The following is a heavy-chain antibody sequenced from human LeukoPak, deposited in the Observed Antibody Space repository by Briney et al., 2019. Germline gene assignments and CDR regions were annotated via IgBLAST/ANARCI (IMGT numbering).Heavy chain of an antibody. V-gene: IGHV1-46*01. CDR1: GYTFTSYY. Sequence: ASVKVSCKASGYTFTSYYMHWVRQAPGQGLELMGLINPSGGGTSYAQKFQGRVTMTRDMSTSTVYLELRSLRSDDTAVYYCARDVSTGAFDIWGQGTMVTVSS. D-gene: IGHD5/OR15-5a*01. J-gene: IGHJ3*02. CDR3: ARDVSTGAFDI. CDR2: INPSGGGT.